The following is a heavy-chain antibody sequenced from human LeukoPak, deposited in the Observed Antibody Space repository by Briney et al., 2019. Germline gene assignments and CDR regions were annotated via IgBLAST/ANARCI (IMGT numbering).Heavy chain of an antibody. J-gene: IGHJ4*02. CDR1: GHSISTGYY. CDR3: ARIEYSNSIGY. V-gene: IGHV4-38-2*02. D-gene: IGHD6-6*01. CDR2: IYQTGST. Sequence: SETLSLTCTVSGHSISTGYYWGWIRQPPGKGLQWIGNIYQTGSTYYNPSLKSRVTISLDTSKNQFSLKLSSVTAADTAVYYCARIEYSNSIGYWGQGTLVTVSS.